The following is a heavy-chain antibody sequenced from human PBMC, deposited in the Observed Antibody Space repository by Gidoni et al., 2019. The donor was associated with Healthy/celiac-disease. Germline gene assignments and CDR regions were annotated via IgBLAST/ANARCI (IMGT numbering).Heavy chain of an antibody. CDR2: IKQDGSEK. J-gene: IGHJ6*02. CDR3: AREGIGYYYYGMDV. Sequence: EVQLVESGGGLVQPGGSLRLSCAASGFTFSSYWMSWVRQAPGKGLEWVANIKQDGSEKYYVDSVKGRFTISRDNAKNSLYLQMNSLRAEDTAVYYCAREGIGYYYYGMDVWGQGTTVTVSS. V-gene: IGHV3-7*01. CDR1: GFTFSSYW.